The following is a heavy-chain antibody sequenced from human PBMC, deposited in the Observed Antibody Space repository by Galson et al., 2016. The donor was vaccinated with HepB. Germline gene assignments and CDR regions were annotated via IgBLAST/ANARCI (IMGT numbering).Heavy chain of an antibody. V-gene: IGHV6-1*01. D-gene: IGHD1/OR15-1a*01. Sequence: CTISGDSVSSNSAAWNWIRQSPSRGLEWLGRTYYRSKWYNDYAVSVKSRIIVNPDTSKNQFSLQLDSVTPEDTAVYYCVEQRKGAPYGRDVWGQGTRSPSP. J-gene: IGHJ6*02. CDR1: GDSVSSNSAA. CDR3: VEQRKGAPYGRDV. CDR2: TYYRSKWYN.